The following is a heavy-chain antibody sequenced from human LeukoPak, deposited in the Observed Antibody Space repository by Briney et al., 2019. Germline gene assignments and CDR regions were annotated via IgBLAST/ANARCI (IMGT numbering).Heavy chain of an antibody. D-gene: IGHD5-24*01. V-gene: IGHV4-59*01. CDR1: GGSISSYY. Sequence: SETLSLTCTVSGGSISSYYWSWIRQPPGKGLEWIGYIYYSGSTNYDPSLKSRVTISVDTSKTQFSLKLSSVTAADTAVYYCARGEGSEIIDYWGQGTLVTVSS. CDR3: ARGEGSEIIDY. CDR2: IYYSGST. J-gene: IGHJ4*02.